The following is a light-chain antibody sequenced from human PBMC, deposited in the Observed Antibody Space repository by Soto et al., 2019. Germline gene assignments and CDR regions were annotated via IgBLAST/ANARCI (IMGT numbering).Light chain of an antibody. CDR2: AAS. V-gene: IGKV1-39*01. J-gene: IGKJ1*01. CDR3: QPSFSSPPWT. Sequence: DIQMTQSPSSLSASVVDSVTIXXXXSQNIKTYLNWYQQKPGKAPNLLIYAASSLHSGVPSRFSGSGSGTDFTLTISSLQPEDFATYYCQPSFSSPPWTFGQGTKVDIK. CDR1: QNIKTY.